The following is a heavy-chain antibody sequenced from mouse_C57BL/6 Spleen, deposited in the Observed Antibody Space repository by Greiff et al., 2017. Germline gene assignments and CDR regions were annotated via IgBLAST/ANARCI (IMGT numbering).Heavy chain of an antibody. Sequence: EVQLLQSGPELVKPDASVKISFQASGYSFTYSNMNWVKQSDGKSLEWIGVIHPNYGTTSYNPQFQGKATLTVDQSASTAYMQLNSLTSEDAAVYYCAGRYPLGYCEVWGTGTTVTVSS. D-gene: IGHD2-12*01. CDR2: IHPNYGTT. V-gene: IGHV1-39*01. CDR1: GYSFTYSN. J-gene: IGHJ1*03. CDR3: AGRYPLGYCEV.